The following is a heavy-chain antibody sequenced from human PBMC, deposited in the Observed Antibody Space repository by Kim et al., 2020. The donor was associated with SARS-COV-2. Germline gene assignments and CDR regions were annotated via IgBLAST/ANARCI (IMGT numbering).Heavy chain of an antibody. J-gene: IGHJ6*02. V-gene: IGHV3-30*02. Sequence: GSNNYYADSVKGRFTISRDNSKNALYLQMNSLRAEDTAVYYCAKGSGMDVWGQGTTVTVSS. CDR3: AKGSGMDV. CDR2: GSNN.